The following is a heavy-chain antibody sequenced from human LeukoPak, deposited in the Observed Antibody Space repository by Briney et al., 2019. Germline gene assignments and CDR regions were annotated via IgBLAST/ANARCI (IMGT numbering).Heavy chain of an antibody. D-gene: IGHD2-2*01. CDR1: GFTFSTYE. J-gene: IGHJ4*02. CDR3: ARDYQYAFDY. V-gene: IGHV3-48*03. CDR2: ISGSGSTI. Sequence: GGSLRLSCAASGFTFSTYEMNWVRQAPGKGLEWVSYISGSGSTIYYADSVKGRFTISRDNAKNSLYLQMNSLRDEDTAVYYCARDYQYAFDYWGQGTPVTVSS.